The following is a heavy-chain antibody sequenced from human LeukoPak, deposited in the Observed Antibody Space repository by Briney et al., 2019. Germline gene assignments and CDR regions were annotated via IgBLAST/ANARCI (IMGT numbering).Heavy chain of an antibody. J-gene: IGHJ4*02. CDR3: ARGYYDSSGYYD. D-gene: IGHD3-22*01. CDR1: GFTVSSNY. V-gene: IGHV3-53*01. CDR2: IYSGGSR. Sequence: GGSLRLSCAASGFTVSSNYMSWVRQAPGKGLEWVSVIYSGGSRYYADSVKGRFTISRDNSKNTLYLQMNSLRAEDTAVYYCARGYYDSSGYYDWGQGTLVTVSS.